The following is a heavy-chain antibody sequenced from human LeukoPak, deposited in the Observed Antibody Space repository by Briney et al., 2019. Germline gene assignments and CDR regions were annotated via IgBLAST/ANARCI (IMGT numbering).Heavy chain of an antibody. CDR3: ARARIGPYYYDSSGYYGLNYYYYYYMDV. D-gene: IGHD3-22*01. V-gene: IGHV5-51*01. CDR2: IYPGDSDT. J-gene: IGHJ6*03. CDR1: GYSFTSYW. Sequence: GETLKISCKGSGYSFTSYWIGWVRQMPGKGLEWMGIIYPGDSDTRYSPSFQGQVTISADKSISTAYLQWSSLKASDTAMYYCARARIGPYYYDSSGYYGLNYYYYYYMDVWGKGTTVTVSS.